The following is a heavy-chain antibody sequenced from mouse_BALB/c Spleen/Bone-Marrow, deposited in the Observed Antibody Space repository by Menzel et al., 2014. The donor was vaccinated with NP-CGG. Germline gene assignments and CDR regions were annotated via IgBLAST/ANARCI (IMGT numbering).Heavy chain of an antibody. CDR2: IDPENGNI. J-gene: IGHJ2*01. CDR3: ARSPRNYFDY. CDR1: GFNIKDYY. V-gene: IGHV14-1*02. Sequence: VQLKESGAELVRPGALVRLSCKASGFNIKDYYMYWVKQRPEQGLEWIGWIDPENGNIIYDPKFQGKASITADTSSNTAYRQLSSLTSEDTAVYSCARSPRNYFDYWGQGSTLTVSS.